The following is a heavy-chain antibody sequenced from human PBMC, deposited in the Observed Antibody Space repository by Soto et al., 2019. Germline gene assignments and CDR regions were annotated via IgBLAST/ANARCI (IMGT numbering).Heavy chain of an antibody. D-gene: IGHD6-13*01. J-gene: IGHJ4*02. Sequence: GGSLRLSCAASGFTFSSYAMSWVRQPPGKGLEWVSAISGSGGTTPYADSVKGRFTISRDNSKNTLYLQMNSLRVEETAIYYCAKSIAAGGLYYFDYWGQGTVVTVSS. CDR2: ISGSGGTT. CDR1: GFTFSSYA. V-gene: IGHV3-23*01. CDR3: AKSIAAGGLYYFDY.